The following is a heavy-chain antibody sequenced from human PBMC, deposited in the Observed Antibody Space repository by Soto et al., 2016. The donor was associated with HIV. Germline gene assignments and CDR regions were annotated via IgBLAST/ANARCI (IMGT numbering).Heavy chain of an antibody. CDR3: AKVVGTYYYDSSGYYYDY. CDR1: GFTFSSYA. V-gene: IGHV3-23*01. CDR2: ISGSGGST. Sequence: EVQLLESGGGLVQPGGSLRLSCAASGFTFSSYAMSWVRQAPGKGLEWVSAISGSGGSTYYADSVKGRFTISRDNSKNTLYLQMNSLRAEDTAVYYCAKVVGTYYYDSSGYYYDYWGQGTLVTVSS. J-gene: IGHJ4*02. D-gene: IGHD3-22*01.